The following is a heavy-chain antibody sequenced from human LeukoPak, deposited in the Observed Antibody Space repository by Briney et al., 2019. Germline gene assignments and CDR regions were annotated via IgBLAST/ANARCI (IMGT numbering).Heavy chain of an antibody. CDR3: AKPGGFFLYYMDV. Sequence: PSETLSLTCAVSGGPFSGYYWTWIRQSPGKGLEWIGEIDHSGGTHNNPPLRSRVTTTIDSSMSQFSLKLTYMTAADSGVYYCAKPGGFFLYYMDVWGKGTTVTVSS. CDR1: GGPFSGYY. D-gene: IGHD1-14*01. CDR2: IDHSGGT. J-gene: IGHJ6*03. V-gene: IGHV4-34*01.